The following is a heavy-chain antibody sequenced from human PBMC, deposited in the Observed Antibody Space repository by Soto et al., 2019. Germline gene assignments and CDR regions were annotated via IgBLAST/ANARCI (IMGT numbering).Heavy chain of an antibody. CDR2: IHYGGTS. CDR1: GGLISSSSSY. D-gene: IGHD3-10*01. V-gene: IGHV4-39*01. CDR3: AILLTPAFGRDYFDR. J-gene: IGHJ4*02. Sequence: QLQLQESGPGLVKPSETLSLTCTVAGGLISSSSSYWGWIRQSPGKGLEWIANIHYGGTSYYNSSLKSRVIISVDTSKAQFSLWMSSVTAADTVVYYCAILLTPAFGRDYFDRWGEGTLVIVSS.